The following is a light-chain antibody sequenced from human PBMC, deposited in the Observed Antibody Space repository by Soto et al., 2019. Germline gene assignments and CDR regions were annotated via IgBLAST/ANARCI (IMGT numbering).Light chain of an antibody. CDR2: AAY. Sequence: DIQMTQSPSSLSASVGDRVTITCRASQSISSYLNWYQQKPGKAPKLLIYAAYSLQSGVPSRFSGSGSRTDFPVTIISLAPEDFATYYGQQSYSTPWTFCQGTKVEIK. CDR1: QSISSY. J-gene: IGKJ1*01. CDR3: QQSYSTPWT. V-gene: IGKV1-39*01.